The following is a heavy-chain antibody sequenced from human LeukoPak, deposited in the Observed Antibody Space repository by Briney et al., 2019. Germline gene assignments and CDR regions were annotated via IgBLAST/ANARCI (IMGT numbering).Heavy chain of an antibody. CDR2: INHSGST. V-gene: IGHV4-34*01. J-gene: IGHJ4*02. D-gene: IGHD1-26*01. CDR3: ASRNGATYYFDY. Sequence: SETLSFTCAVYGGSFSGYYWRWIRQPPGKGLEWIGEINHSGSTNYNPSLKSRVTISVDTSKNQFSLKLSPVTAADTAVYYCASRNGATYYFDYWGQGTLVTVSS. CDR1: GGSFSGYY.